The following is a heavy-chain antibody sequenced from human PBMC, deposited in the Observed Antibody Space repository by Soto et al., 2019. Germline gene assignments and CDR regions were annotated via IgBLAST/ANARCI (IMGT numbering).Heavy chain of an antibody. Sequence: EVQLVESGGGLVQPGGSLRLSCAASGFTFSSYWMSWVRQAPGKGLEWVANIKQDGSEKYYVDSVKGRFTLSRDNAKNSLYLQMNSLRAEDTAVYYCASPWGDSDPLDAFDIWGQGTMVTVSS. V-gene: IGHV3-7*01. D-gene: IGHD2-21*02. CDR1: GFTFSSYW. CDR2: IKQDGSEK. J-gene: IGHJ3*02. CDR3: ASPWGDSDPLDAFDI.